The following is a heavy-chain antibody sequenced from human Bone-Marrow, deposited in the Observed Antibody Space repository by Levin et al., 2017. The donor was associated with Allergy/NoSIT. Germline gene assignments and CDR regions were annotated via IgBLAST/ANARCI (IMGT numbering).Heavy chain of an antibody. D-gene: IGHD2-2*02. CDR1: GYTFTGYY. J-gene: IGHJ4*02. CDR3: ARGVWRDCSSTSCYTFDY. V-gene: IGHV1-2*02. Sequence: ASVKVSCKASGYTFTGYYMHWVRQAPGQGLEWMGWINPNSGGTNYAQKFQGRVTMTRDTSISTAYMELSRLRSDDTAVYYCARGVWRDCSSTSCYTFDYWGQGTLVTVSS. CDR2: INPNSGGT.